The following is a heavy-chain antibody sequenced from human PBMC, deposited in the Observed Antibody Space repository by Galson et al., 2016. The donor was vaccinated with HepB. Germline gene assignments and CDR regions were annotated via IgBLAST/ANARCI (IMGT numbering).Heavy chain of an antibody. CDR2: INPSGGST. CDR3: ARKGCSSTSCYNRGGYGMDV. J-gene: IGHJ6*04. V-gene: IGHV1-46*01. D-gene: IGHD2-2*02. Sequence: SVKVSCKGSGYSFTSYYLNWVRQAPGQGLEWLGIINPSGGSTGYAHKFRGRVAMTRDTSTSTVYMELSSLRTEDTAVYYCARKGCSSTSCYNRGGYGMDVWGKGTTVTVSS. CDR1: GYSFTSYY.